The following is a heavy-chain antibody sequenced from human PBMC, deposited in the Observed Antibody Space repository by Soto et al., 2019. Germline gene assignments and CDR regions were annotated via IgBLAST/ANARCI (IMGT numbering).Heavy chain of an antibody. V-gene: IGHV3-21*01. CDR3: ARDGSGSYYANLDF. CDR1: GFPLSSYS. J-gene: IGHJ4*02. CDR2: SSSSDTYK. Sequence: GGALRLSCAVSGFPLSSYSMNWGRPAPGKGLEWVSSSSSSDTYKYYADSVKGRFTISRDNARNSLYLQMNSLRAEDTAVYYCARDGSGSYYANLDFWGQGTLVTVSS. D-gene: IGHD3-10*01.